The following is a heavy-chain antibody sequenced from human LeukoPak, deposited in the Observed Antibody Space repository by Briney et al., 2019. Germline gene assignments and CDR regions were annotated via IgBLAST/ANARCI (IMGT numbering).Heavy chain of an antibody. CDR1: GFTFSSYG. D-gene: IGHD4-17*01. J-gene: IGHJ6*02. CDR3: ATETVTTSDYYYGMDV. Sequence: PGGSLRLSCAASGFTFSSYGMHWVHQAPGKGLEWVAVISYDGSNKYYADSVKGRFTISRDNSKNTLYLQMNSLRAEDTAVYYCATETVTTSDYYYGMDVWGQGTTVTVSS. CDR2: ISYDGSNK. V-gene: IGHV3-30*03.